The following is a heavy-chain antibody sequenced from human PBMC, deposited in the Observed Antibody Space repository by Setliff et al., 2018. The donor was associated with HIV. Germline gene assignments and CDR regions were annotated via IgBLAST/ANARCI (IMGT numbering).Heavy chain of an antibody. D-gene: IGHD4-4*01. J-gene: IGHJ4*02. CDR2: IHHSGSS. CDR1: GDSIITYY. Sequence: PSETLSLTCTVSGDSIITYYWTWIRQPLGKGLEWIGYIHHSGSSDYTPSLRSRVTMSVDTSKNQFSLKLTSVTAADTAVYYCAREHDYSNYRRLDSWGQGILVTVSS. CDR3: AREHDYSNYRRLDS. V-gene: IGHV4-4*08.